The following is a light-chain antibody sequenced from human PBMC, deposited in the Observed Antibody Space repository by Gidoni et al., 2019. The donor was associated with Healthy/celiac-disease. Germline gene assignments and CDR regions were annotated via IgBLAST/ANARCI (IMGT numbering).Light chain of an antibody. Sequence: ELVLTQSPATLSLSPGERATLPCRASQSVSSYLAWYQQKPGQAPRLLIYDASNRATGIPARFSGSGSGTDFTLTISSLEPEDFAVYYCQQRSNWALTFXGXTKVEIK. V-gene: IGKV3-11*01. CDR2: DAS. CDR3: QQRSNWALT. J-gene: IGKJ4*01. CDR1: QSVSSY.